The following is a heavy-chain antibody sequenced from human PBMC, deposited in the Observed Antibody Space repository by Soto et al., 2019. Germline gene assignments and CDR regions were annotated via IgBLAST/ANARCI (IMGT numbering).Heavy chain of an antibody. D-gene: IGHD2-15*01. CDR3: ARDAIVVVVADIAENWFDP. J-gene: IGHJ5*02. Sequence: PGGSLRLSCAASGFTFSDYYMSWIRQAPGKGLEWVSYISSSGSTIYYADSVKGRFTISRDNAKNSLYLQMNSLRAEDTAVYYCARDAIVVVVADIAENWFDPWGQGTLVTVSS. V-gene: IGHV3-11*01. CDR2: ISSSGSTI. CDR1: GFTFSDYY.